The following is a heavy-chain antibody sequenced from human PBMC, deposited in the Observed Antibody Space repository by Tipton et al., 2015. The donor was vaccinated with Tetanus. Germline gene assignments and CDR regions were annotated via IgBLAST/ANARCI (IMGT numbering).Heavy chain of an antibody. CDR2: VHPRGST. Sequence: TLSLTCAVYGGSSSGSYWSWVRQPPGKGLEWIGEVHPRGSTNYNPSLKSRVTISLDTSKTHFYLNLSSVTAADTAVYYCARPIKQWLVPVDSWGQGTLVTVSS. J-gene: IGHJ4*02. CDR1: GGSSSGSY. D-gene: IGHD6-19*01. V-gene: IGHV4-34*01. CDR3: ARPIKQWLVPVDS.